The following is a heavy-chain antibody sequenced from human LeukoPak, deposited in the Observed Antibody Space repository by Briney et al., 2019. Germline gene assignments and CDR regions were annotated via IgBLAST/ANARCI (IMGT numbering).Heavy chain of an antibody. V-gene: IGHV3-9*01. J-gene: IGHJ6*03. CDR2: ISWNSGSI. CDR3: AKGLSHYYYYYMDV. Sequence: GGSLRLSCAASGFTFDDYAMHWVRQAPGKGLEWVSGISWNSGSIGYADSAKGRFTISRDNAKNSLYLQMNSLRAEDTALYYCAKGLSHYYYYYMDVWGKGTTVTVSS. CDR1: GFTFDDYA.